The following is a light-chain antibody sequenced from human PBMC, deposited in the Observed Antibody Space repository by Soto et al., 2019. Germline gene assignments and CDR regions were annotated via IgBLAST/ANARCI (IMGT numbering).Light chain of an antibody. V-gene: IGKV1-12*01. CDR2: AAS. CDR1: QGISSW. Sequence: TQMTQSPSSVSASVGDRVTITCRASQGISSWLACYQQKPGKAPRLLIYAASSLQSWVPSRFSGSGSRTDFTLTITSLQPEDFATYYCQQAASFPVSFGGGTKVENK. J-gene: IGKJ4*01. CDR3: QQAASFPVS.